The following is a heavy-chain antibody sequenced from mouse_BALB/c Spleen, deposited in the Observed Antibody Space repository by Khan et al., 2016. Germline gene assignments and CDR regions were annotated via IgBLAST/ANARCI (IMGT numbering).Heavy chain of an antibody. V-gene: IGHV4-2*02. CDR2: INPGSSTI. Sequence: EVKLLESGGGLVQPGGSLNLSCAASGFDFSRYWMSWARQAPGKGQEWIVEINPGSSTINYTPSLKDKFIISRDNAKNTLYLQMSKVRSEDTALYYCSRSGTYAMDYWGQGTSVTVSS. CDR1: GFDFSRYW. J-gene: IGHJ4*01. D-gene: IGHD4-1*01. CDR3: SRSGTYAMDY.